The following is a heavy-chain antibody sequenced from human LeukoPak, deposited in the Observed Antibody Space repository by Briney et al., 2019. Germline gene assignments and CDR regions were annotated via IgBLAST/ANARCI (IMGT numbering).Heavy chain of an antibody. CDR1: GFIFNTYN. V-gene: IGHV3-21*01. CDR3: ATSKNYGINIGTFDS. CDR2: ITRSTPYI. Sequence: TGGSLRLSCAASGFIFNTYNMHWVRQAPGKGLEWVSSITRSTPYIFYDDHVKGRFPISRAEPQNSLDLQTTSLRAEDTAVYYCATSKNYGINIGTFDSWGQGTLVTVSS. D-gene: IGHD3-9*01. J-gene: IGHJ4*02.